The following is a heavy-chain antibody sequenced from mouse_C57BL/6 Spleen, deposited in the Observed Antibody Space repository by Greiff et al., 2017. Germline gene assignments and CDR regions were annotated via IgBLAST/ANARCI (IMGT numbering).Heavy chain of an antibody. J-gene: IGHJ4*01. CDR1: GYTFTSYT. CDR3: SWARDYAMDY. V-gene: IGHV1-4*01. CDR2: INPSSGHT. D-gene: IGHD3-1*01. Sequence: VKLQQSGADLARPGASVKMSCKASGYTFTSYTMHWVKQRPGQGLEWIGYINPSSGHTKYNHTFKDKATLTADKSSSTAYMQLSSLTSEDSAVYYCSWARDYAMDYWGQGTSVTVSS.